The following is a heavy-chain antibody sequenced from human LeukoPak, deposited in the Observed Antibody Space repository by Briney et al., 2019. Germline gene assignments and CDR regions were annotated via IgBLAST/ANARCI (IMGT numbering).Heavy chain of an antibody. CDR1: GGSISSSSYY. D-gene: IGHD3-10*01. J-gene: IGHJ5*02. V-gene: IGHV4-39*07. CDR2: IYYSGST. Sequence: PSETLSLTCPVSGGSISSSSYYWGWIRQPPGKGLEWIGSIYYSGSTYYNPSLKSRVTISVDTSKNQFSLKLSSVTAADTAVYYCARVGRRLLWFGDHPQGWLDPWGQGTLVTVSS. CDR3: ARVGRRLLWFGDHPQGWLDP.